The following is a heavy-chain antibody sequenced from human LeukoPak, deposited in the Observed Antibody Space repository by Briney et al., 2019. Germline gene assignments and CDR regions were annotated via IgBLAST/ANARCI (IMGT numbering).Heavy chain of an antibody. D-gene: IGHD3-3*01. Sequence: SETLSLTCTVSGGSISSSSYYWGWIRQPPGKGLEWIGSIYYSGSTYYNPSLKSRVTISVDTSKNQFSLKLSSVTAADTAVYYCARGPYYDFWSGYYSGAFDIWGQGTMVTVSS. CDR2: IYYSGST. CDR3: ARGPYYDFWSGYYSGAFDI. CDR1: GGSISSSSYY. V-gene: IGHV4-39*07. J-gene: IGHJ3*02.